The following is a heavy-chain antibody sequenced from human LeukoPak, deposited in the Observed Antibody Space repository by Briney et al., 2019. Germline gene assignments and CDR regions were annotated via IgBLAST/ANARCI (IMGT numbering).Heavy chain of an antibody. D-gene: IGHD5-18*01. CDR2: IYYSGST. J-gene: IGHJ6*02. V-gene: IGHV4-59*01. CDR1: GGSISSYY. CDR3: ARDRIHLYGMDA. Sequence: PSETLSLTCTVSGGSISSYYWSWIRQPPGKGLEWIGYIYYSGSTNYNPSLKSRVTISVDTSKNQFSLKLSSVTAADTAVYYCARDRIHLYGMDAWGQGTTVTVSS.